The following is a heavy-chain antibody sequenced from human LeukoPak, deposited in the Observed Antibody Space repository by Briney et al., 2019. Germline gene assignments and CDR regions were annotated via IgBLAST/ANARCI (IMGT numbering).Heavy chain of an antibody. D-gene: IGHD6-19*01. V-gene: IGHV1-3*01. J-gene: IGHJ4*02. Sequence: GASVQVSCQASGYTFTSYYMHWVRQAPGQRLEWMGWINAGNGNTKYSQKFQGRVTITRDTSASTAYMELSSLRSEDTAVYYCARDSVRGARYSSYLDYWGQGTLVTVSS. CDR3: ARDSVRGARYSSYLDY. CDR1: GYTFTSYY. CDR2: INAGNGNT.